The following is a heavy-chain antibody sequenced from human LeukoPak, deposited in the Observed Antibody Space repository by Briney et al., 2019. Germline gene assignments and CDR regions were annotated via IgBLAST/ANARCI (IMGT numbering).Heavy chain of an antibody. CDR3: ARDDCGDTCYPGGY. CDR2: IKAGNGDT. J-gene: IGHJ4*02. D-gene: IGHD2-21*01. Sequence: GASGKVSCKASGYIFTKYVVRWVRQAPGQRPEWMGWIKAGNGDTKYSQNFQGRLTITRDTSASTVYMELSSLTSEDTALYYCARDDCGDTCYPGGYWGQGTLVTVSS. V-gene: IGHV1-3*01. CDR1: GYIFTKYV.